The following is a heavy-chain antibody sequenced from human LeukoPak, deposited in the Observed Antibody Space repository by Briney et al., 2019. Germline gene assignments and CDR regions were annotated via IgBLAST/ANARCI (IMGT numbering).Heavy chain of an antibody. D-gene: IGHD3-3*01. CDR3: ARDRDNYDFWSGLTSYYFDY. Sequence: GGSLRLSCAASGFTFSGSALHWVRQASGKGLEWVGRIRSTANGYATAYAASVKGRFTISRDDSKNTAYLQMDSLKTEDTAVYYCARDRDNYDFWSGLTSYYFDYWGQGTLVTVSS. V-gene: IGHV3-73*01. CDR1: GFTFSGSA. J-gene: IGHJ4*02. CDR2: IRSTANGYAT.